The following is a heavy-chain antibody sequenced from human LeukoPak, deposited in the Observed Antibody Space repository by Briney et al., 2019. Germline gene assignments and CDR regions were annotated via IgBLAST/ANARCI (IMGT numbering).Heavy chain of an antibody. D-gene: IGHD6-19*01. CDR3: AKDRGGQWLGSATFDY. J-gene: IGHJ4*02. CDR2: ISGSGGST. Sequence: GGSLRLSCAASGFTFSSYGMSWVRQAPGKGLEWVSAISGSGGSTYYADSVKGRFTISRDNSKNTLYLQMNSLRAEDTAVYYCAKDRGGQWLGSATFDYWGQGTLVTVSS. CDR1: GFTFSSYG. V-gene: IGHV3-23*01.